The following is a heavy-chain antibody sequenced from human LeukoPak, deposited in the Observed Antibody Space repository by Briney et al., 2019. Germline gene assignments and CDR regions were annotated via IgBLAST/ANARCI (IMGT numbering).Heavy chain of an antibody. CDR3: ARAQYYYGSGSYDYFDY. CDR1: GFTFSDHY. CDR2: ISSSGSII. Sequence: GGSLRLSCAASGFTFSDHYMSWIRQAPGKGLEWVSYISSSGSIIHYADSVKGRFTISRDNAKNSLYLQMNSLRAEDTAVYYCARAQYYYGSGSYDYFDYWGQGTLVTVSS. D-gene: IGHD3-10*01. V-gene: IGHV3-11*04. J-gene: IGHJ4*02.